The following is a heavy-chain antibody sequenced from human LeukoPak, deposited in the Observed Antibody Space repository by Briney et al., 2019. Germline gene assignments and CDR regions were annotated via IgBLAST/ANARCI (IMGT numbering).Heavy chain of an antibody. Sequence: ASVKVSCKASGGTFSSYAIIWVRQAPGQGLEWMGRINPNSGGTNYAQKFQGRVTMTRDTSISTAYMELSRLRSDDTAVYYCARLAYCGGDCYLYYMDVWGKGTTVTVSS. CDR3: ARLAYCGGDCYLYYMDV. J-gene: IGHJ6*03. CDR2: INPNSGGT. V-gene: IGHV1-2*02. D-gene: IGHD2-21*02. CDR1: GGTFSSYA.